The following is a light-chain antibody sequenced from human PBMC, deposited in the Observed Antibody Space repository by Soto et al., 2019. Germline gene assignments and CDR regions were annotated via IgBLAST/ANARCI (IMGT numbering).Light chain of an antibody. CDR2: GAS. V-gene: IGKV3-15*01. Sequence: EIVMTQSPATLSVSPGERATLSCRASQSVRSNLAWYQQKPGQAPRLLIYGASTRATGIPAKFSGSRSGTEFTLTISSLQSEDFAVYYCQQYNNWPITFGPGTKVDIK. CDR1: QSVRSN. J-gene: IGKJ3*01. CDR3: QQYNNWPIT.